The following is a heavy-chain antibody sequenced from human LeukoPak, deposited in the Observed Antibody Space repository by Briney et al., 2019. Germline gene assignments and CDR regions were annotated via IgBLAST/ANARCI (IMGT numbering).Heavy chain of an antibody. V-gene: IGHV6-1*01. J-gene: IGHJ5*02. Sequence: SQTLSLTCAISGDSVSSNSVTRNWIRQSPSRGLEWLGRTYYRSTWYNDYAVSVRGRITVNPDTSKNQVSLHLNSVTPEDTAVYYCARRLTQYDCFDPWGKGILVTVSS. CDR2: TYYRSTWYN. CDR3: ARRLTQYDCFDP. CDR1: GDSVSSNSVT. D-gene: IGHD2-2*01.